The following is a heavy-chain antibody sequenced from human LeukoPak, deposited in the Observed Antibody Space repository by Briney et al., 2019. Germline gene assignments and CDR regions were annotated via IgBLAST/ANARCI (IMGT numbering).Heavy chain of an antibody. CDR1: GYTFTSYA. Sequence: ASVKVSCKASGYTFTSYAMNWVRQAPGQGLGWMGWINTNTGNPTYAQGFTGRFVFSLDTSVSTAYLQISSLKAEDTAVYYCARANYVWGSPELDYWGQGTLVTVSS. J-gene: IGHJ4*02. D-gene: IGHD3-16*01. CDR3: ARANYVWGSPELDY. V-gene: IGHV7-4-1*02. CDR2: INTNTGNP.